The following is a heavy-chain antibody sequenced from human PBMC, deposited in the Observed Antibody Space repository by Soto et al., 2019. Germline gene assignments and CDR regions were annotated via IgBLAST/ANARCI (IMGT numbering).Heavy chain of an antibody. J-gene: IGHJ3*01. Sequence: EVQLLESGGGLVQPGGSLRLSCEASGFTFNIFGLNWVRQAPGKGLEWVSAISGSGASTYYANSVKGHFSISRDNSKKTFFLHTSSLSTEDPAIYYCARGNRGERLGELWAPDDGIDLWGQGIMVTVSS. D-gene: IGHD3-10*01. CDR1: GFTFNIFG. V-gene: IGHV3-23*01. CDR3: ARGNRGERLGELWAPDDGIDL. CDR2: ISGSGAST.